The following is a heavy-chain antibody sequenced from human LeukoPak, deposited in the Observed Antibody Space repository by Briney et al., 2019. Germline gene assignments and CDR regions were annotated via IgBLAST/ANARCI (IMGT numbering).Heavy chain of an antibody. D-gene: IGHD3-22*01. CDR2: ISGSGGST. Sequence: GGSLRLSCAASGFTFSSYAMSWVRQAPGKGLEWVSAISGSGGSTYYAHSVKGRVTISRDNSKNTLYLQMNSLRAEDTAVYYCAKVGGYYDSSGYYYFDYWGQGTLVTVSS. CDR1: GFTFSSYA. V-gene: IGHV3-23*01. CDR3: AKVGGYYDSSGYYYFDY. J-gene: IGHJ4*02.